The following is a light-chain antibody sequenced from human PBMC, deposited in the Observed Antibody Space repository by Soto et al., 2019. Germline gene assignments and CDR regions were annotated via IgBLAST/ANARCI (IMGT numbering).Light chain of an antibody. CDR3: QQYNSPWT. CDR2: NAS. Sequence: DIPMTQSPSTLSASVGDRVTITCRASQSISSWLAWYQQKPGKAPKLLIYNASSLESGVPSRFSGSGSGTEFTLTISSLQPDDFATYYGQQYNSPWTFGQGTKVEIK. V-gene: IGKV1-5*01. CDR1: QSISSW. J-gene: IGKJ1*01.